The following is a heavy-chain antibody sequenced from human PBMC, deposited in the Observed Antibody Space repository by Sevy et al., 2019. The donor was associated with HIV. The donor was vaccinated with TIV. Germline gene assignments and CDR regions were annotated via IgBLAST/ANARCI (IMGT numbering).Heavy chain of an antibody. CDR2: ISYDGSNK. D-gene: IGHD6-19*01. CDR1: GFTFSSYA. J-gene: IGHJ3*02. V-gene: IGHV3-30-3*01. Sequence: GGSLRLSCAASGFTFSSYAMHWVRQAPGKGLEWVAVISYDGSNKYYADSVKGRFTNSRDNSKNTLYLQMNSLRAEDTAVYYCAREGYSSGWHDAFDIWGQGTMVTVSS. CDR3: AREGYSSGWHDAFDI.